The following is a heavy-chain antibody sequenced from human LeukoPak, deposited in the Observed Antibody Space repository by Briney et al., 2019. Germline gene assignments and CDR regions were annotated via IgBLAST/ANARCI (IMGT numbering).Heavy chain of an antibody. D-gene: IGHD6-25*01. J-gene: IGHJ6*03. CDR3: ARVAAGDYYYYYYMDV. CDR2: IYYSGST. CDR1: GGSISSYY. Sequence: SETLSLTCTVSGGSISSYYWSWIRQPPGKGLEWIWYIYYSGSTNYNTSLKSRVTISVETSKNQFSVKMSSVTAADTAVYYCARVAAGDYYYYYYMDVWGKGTTVTVSS. V-gene: IGHV4-59*01.